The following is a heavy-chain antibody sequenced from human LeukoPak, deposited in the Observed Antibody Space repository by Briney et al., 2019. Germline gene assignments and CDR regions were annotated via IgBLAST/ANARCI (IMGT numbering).Heavy chain of an antibody. CDR2: ISGSGGST. CDR1: GLTFSSYA. J-gene: IGHJ4*02. Sequence: GGSLRLSCAASGLTFSSYAMSWVRQAPGKGLEWVSAISGSGGSTYYADSVKGRFTISRDNSKNTLYLQMNSLRAEDTAVYYCAKDRDFSKVQVELDYWGQGTLVTVSS. V-gene: IGHV3-23*01. CDR3: AKDRDFSKVQVELDY. D-gene: IGHD3-3*01.